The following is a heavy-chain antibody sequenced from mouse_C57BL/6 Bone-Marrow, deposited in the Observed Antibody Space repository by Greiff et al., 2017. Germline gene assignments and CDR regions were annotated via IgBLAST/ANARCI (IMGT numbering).Heavy chain of an antibody. V-gene: IGHV5-15*01. CDR1: GFTFSDYG. D-gene: IGHD1-1*01. Sequence: VQLQQSGGGLVQPGGSLKLSCAASGFTFSDYGMAWVRQAPRKGPEWVAFISNLAYSIYYADTVTGRFTISRENAKNTLYLEMSSLRSEDTAMYYCARRLRFYAMDYWGQGTSVTVSS. J-gene: IGHJ4*01. CDR3: ARRLRFYAMDY. CDR2: ISNLAYSI.